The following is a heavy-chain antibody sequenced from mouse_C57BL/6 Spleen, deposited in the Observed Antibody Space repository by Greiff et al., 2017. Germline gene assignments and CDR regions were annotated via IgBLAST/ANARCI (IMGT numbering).Heavy chain of an antibody. CDR2: ISGGGGNT. CDR1: GFTFSSYT. CDR3: ARHENWDYFDY. Sequence: EVQVVESGGGLVKPGGSLKLSCAASGFTFSSYTMSWVRQTPEKRLAWVATISGGGGNTYYPDSVKGRFPIARDNAKNTLYLQMSSLRSEDTALYYCARHENWDYFDYWGQGTTLTVSS. D-gene: IGHD4-1*01. J-gene: IGHJ2*01. V-gene: IGHV5-9*01.